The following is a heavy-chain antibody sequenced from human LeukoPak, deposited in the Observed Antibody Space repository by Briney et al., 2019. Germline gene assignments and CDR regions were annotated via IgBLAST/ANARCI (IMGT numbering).Heavy chain of an antibody. CDR3: AKRAGYCSSTSCDYYYYMDA. CDR1: GFTFSSYS. V-gene: IGHV3-23*01. J-gene: IGHJ6*03. Sequence: GGSLGLSCAASGFTFSSYSMSWVRQAPGKGLEWVSGISGSGGSTDYADSVKGRFTISRDNSKNTLYLQMSSLRAEDTAVYYCAKRAGYCSSTSCDYYYYMDAWAKGPRSPSP. D-gene: IGHD2-2*01. CDR2: ISGSGGST.